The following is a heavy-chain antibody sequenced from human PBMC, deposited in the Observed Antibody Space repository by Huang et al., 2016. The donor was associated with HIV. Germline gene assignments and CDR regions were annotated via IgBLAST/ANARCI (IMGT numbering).Heavy chain of an antibody. CDR2: MSKSSIPI. V-gene: IGHV3-48*02. J-gene: IGHJ4*02. D-gene: IGHD1-26*01. CDR1: GFTFSSEN. CDR3: ARGMGASWFAY. Sequence: EVQLVESGGGLVQPGGSLRFSCAASGFTFSSENMTWVRQAQGKELEWLVYMSKSSIPIYYADSVKGRFTISRDNAKNALYLQMNSLRDEDTAVYYCARGMGASWFAYWGQGALVTVSS.